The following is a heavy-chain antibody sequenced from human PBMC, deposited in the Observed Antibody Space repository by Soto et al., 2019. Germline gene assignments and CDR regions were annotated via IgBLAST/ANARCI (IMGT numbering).Heavy chain of an antibody. V-gene: IGHV3-7*03. J-gene: IGHJ4*02. CDR1: GFTFGSYW. CDR2: ITPDGNEK. D-gene: IGHD1-1*01. CDR3: VKDDGDY. Sequence: PGGSLRLSCAASGFTFGSYWMKWVRQAPGKGLEWVASITPDGNEKYYVDSLKGRFTISRDNAKSSLYLQMNSLRAEDTAIYYCVKDDGDYVGQGTLVTVSS.